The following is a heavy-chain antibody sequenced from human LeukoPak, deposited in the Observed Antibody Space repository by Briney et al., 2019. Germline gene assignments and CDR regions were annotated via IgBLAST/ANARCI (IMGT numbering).Heavy chain of an antibody. CDR1: GFTVSSNY. J-gene: IGHJ4*02. CDR2: LYSGGKT. D-gene: IGHD1-1*01. V-gene: IGHV3-53*01. Sequence: PGGSPRLSCAASGFTVSSNYMSWVRQAPGKGLEWVSVLYSGGKTYYADSAKGRFTISRDSSTNTLYLQMESLRPEDTAVYYCAREMGAATTYFDYWGQGTLVIVSS. CDR3: AREMGAATTYFDY.